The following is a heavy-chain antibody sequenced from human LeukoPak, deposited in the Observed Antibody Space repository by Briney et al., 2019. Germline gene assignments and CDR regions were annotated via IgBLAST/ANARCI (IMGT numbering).Heavy chain of an antibody. D-gene: IGHD4-17*01. J-gene: IGHJ2*01. CDR3: ARGTVTQDWSSDL. CDR1: AFVFSNYN. Sequence: GGSLRLSCAASAFVFSNYNMNWVRQAPGKGLEGISYISHSSSAMYYADSVKGRFTISRDNAKNSLFLQMSSLRAEDTALYYCARGTVTQDWSSDLWGRGTLVTVSS. V-gene: IGHV3-48*01. CDR2: ISHSSSAM.